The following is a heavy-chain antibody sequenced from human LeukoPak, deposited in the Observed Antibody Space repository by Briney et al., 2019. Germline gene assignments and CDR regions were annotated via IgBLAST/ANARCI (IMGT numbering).Heavy chain of an antibody. D-gene: IGHD1-14*01. J-gene: IGHJ4*02. CDR1: GYTFTGYY. Sequence: ASVKVSCKASGYTFTGYYMHWVRQAPGQGLEWTGWINPNSGGTNYAQKFQGRVTMTRDTSISTAYMELSRLRSDDTAVYYCAPATVMGGARYFDYWARGTLVTVS. V-gene: IGHV1-2*02. CDR2: INPNSGGT. CDR3: APATVMGGARYFDY.